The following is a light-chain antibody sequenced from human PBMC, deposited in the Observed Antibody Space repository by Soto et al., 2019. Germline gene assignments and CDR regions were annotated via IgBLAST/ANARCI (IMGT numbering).Light chain of an antibody. V-gene: IGKV1-5*01. CDR1: QSIRSW. CDR2: DAS. J-gene: IGKJ3*01. CDR3: QKYNSYSFT. Sequence: IQMTQSPSTLSASVGDSVTITCRASQSIRSWLAWYQQKPGKAPNLLIYDASTLESGVPSRVSGSGSGTEFTITIRSLQPDDFATYYCQKYNSYSFTFGHGTKVDIK.